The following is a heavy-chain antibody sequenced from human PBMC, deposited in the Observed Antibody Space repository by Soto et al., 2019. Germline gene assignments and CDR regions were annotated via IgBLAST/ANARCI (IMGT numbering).Heavy chain of an antibody. V-gene: IGHV3-53*05. D-gene: IGHD3-9*01. Sequence: GGSLRVSWAASGCTVGSNYMSWVRQATGKGLEWVSVIYSGGSTYYADSVKGRFTISRDNSKNTLYLQLNSLRPEDTAVYYCVKDYYDTLAGYYGPDYWGQGTLVTVYS. CDR1: GCTVGSNY. CDR3: VKDYYDTLAGYYGPDY. J-gene: IGHJ4*02. CDR2: IYSGGST.